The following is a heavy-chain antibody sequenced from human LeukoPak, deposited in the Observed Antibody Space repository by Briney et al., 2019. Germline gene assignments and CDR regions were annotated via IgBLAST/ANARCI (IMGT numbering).Heavy chain of an antibody. CDR3: ARAVLLWFGESPGFDY. V-gene: IGHV4-61*01. J-gene: IGHJ4*02. D-gene: IGHD3-10*01. Sequence: PSETLSLTCTVSGGSVSSGSYYWSWIRQPPGKGLEWIGYIYYSGSTNYNPSLKSRVTISVDTSKNQFSLKLSSVTAADTAVYYCARAVLLWFGESPGFDYWGQGTLVTVSS. CDR1: GGSVSSGSYY. CDR2: IYYSGST.